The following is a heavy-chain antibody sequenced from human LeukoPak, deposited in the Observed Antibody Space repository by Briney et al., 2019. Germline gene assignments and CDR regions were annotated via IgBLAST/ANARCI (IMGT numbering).Heavy chain of an antibody. V-gene: IGHV1-69*06. J-gene: IGHJ3*02. CDR3: ARSGYCSGGSCRRDAFDI. CDR2: IIPIFGTA. CDR1: GGTFSSYA. D-gene: IGHD2-15*01. Sequence: ASVKVSCKASGGTFSSYAISWVRQAPGQGLEWMGGIIPIFGTANYAQKFQGRVTITADKSTSTAYMELSSLRSEDTAVYYCARSGYCSGGSCRRDAFDIWGQGTMVTVSS.